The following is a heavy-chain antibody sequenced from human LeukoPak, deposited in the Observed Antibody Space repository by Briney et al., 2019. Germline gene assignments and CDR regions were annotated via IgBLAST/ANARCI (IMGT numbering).Heavy chain of an antibody. CDR3: TRDQEGSDY. Sequence: PGGSLRVSCAASGFTFSSYTMNWVRQAPGKGLEWVSYITRSSSAKFYADSVKGRFTISRDNAENLLYLQMNSLRAEDTAVYYCTRDQEGSDYWGQGTLVTVSS. CDR1: GFTFSSYT. J-gene: IGHJ4*02. CDR2: ITRSSSAK. V-gene: IGHV3-48*01.